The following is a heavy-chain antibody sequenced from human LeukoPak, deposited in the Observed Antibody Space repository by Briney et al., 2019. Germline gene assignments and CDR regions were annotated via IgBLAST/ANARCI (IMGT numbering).Heavy chain of an antibody. D-gene: IGHD1-26*01. J-gene: IGHJ4*02. CDR3: ARLGGSYYFAY. CDR1: GFTVSSDY. Sequence: PGGSLRLSCAASGFTVSSDYMSWVRQAPGKGLEWVSFIYSGGSTYYADSVRGRFTTSRDNSKNTLYLQMNSLRAEDTAVYYCARLGGSYYFAYWGQGTLVTVSS. V-gene: IGHV3-53*01. CDR2: IYSGGST.